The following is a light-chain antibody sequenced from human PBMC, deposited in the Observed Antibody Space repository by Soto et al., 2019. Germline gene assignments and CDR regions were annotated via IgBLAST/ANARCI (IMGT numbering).Light chain of an antibody. J-gene: IGKJ1*01. CDR2: GAS. Sequence: EIVMTQSPATLSVSPGERATLSCRASQSVSSNLARYQQKPGQAPRLLIHGASTWATGVPDRFSGSGSGTEFTLTISSLQSEDSAIYYCQQYKDWPWTFGQGTKVDIK. CDR3: QQYKDWPWT. CDR1: QSVSSN. V-gene: IGKV3-15*01.